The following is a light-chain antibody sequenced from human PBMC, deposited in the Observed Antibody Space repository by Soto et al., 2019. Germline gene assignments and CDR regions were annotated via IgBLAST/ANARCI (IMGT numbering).Light chain of an antibody. CDR2: SNN. Sequence: QPVLTQPPSASGTPGQRVTISCSGSSSNIGGNTVNWYQQLPGTAPKLLIYSNNQRPSGVPDRFSGSKSGTSASLAISGLQSEDEADYYCAAWDDSLNAHVLFGGGTKVTVL. CDR1: SSNIGGNT. V-gene: IGLV1-44*01. J-gene: IGLJ2*01. CDR3: AAWDDSLNAHVL.